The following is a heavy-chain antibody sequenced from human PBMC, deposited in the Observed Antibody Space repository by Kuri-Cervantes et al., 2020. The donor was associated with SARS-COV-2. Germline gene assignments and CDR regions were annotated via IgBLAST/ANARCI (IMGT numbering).Heavy chain of an antibody. CDR3: ARDLSQGLLRD. CDR1: GFTFSSYE. J-gene: IGHJ4*02. CDR2: ISSSGSTI. D-gene: IGHD1-26*01. V-gene: IGHV3-48*03. Sequence: LSLTCAASGFTFSSYEMNWVRQAPGKGLEWVSYISSSGSTIYYADSVKGRFTISRDNAKNPLYLQMNSLRAEDTAVYYCARDLSQGLLRDWGQGTLVTVSS.